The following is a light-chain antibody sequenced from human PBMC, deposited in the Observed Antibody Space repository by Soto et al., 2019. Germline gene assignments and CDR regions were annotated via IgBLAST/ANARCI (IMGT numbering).Light chain of an antibody. CDR1: EPIKTFY. CDR2: GVY. J-gene: IGKJ4*01. Sequence: IVLTQSPATLSLSPGETATLSCKASEPIKTFYFGWYQHKPGQSPRLLINGVYTRATGIPDRFSGSGSGTDFTLTISRLEPEDFAVYYCQQFSSYPLTFGGGTKVDNK. CDR3: QQFSSYPLT. V-gene: IGKV3-20*01.